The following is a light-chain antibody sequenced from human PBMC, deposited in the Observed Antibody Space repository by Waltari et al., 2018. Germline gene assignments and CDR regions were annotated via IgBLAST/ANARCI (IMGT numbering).Light chain of an antibody. Sequence: QSVLTQPPSVSGAPGQRVTIPCTGSSSNIGAGYDVHWYQQLPGPAPKLLIYGNSNRPSGVPDRFSGSKSGTSASLAITGLQAEDDADYYCQSYDSTLSGSVFGGGTKLTVL. CDR2: GNS. J-gene: IGLJ2*01. V-gene: IGLV1-40*01. CDR3: QSYDSTLSGSV. CDR1: SSNIGAGYD.